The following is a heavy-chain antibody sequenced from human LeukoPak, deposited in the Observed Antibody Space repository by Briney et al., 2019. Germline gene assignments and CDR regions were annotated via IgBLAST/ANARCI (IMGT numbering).Heavy chain of an antibody. Sequence: GGSLRLSCVASGFIFSNFWMAWVRQAPGKGLEWVANTNEDGSEKYYVDSVKGRFTISRDNAQNSVSLQMNSLRVEDTALYYCVGKIFDLWGQGTLVTVSS. CDR1: GFIFSNFW. J-gene: IGHJ3*01. CDR2: TNEDGSEK. V-gene: IGHV3-7*01. CDR3: VGKIFDL.